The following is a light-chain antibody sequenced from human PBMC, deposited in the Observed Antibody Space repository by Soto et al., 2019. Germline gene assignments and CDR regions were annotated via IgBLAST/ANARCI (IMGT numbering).Light chain of an antibody. CDR1: QSVRNY. J-gene: IGKJ3*01. Sequence: DIQMTQSPSSLSASVGDRVTITCRASQSVRNYLNWYQQKPGKAPKLLIYAASTLLSGVPSRFSGSGSGTDFILTISSLQPKDFAPYTGNQGNITPRFTFGLGTKW. V-gene: IGKV1-39*01. CDR2: AAS. CDR3: NQGNITPRFT.